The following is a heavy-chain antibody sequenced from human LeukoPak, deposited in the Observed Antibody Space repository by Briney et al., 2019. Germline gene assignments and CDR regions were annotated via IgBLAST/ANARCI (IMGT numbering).Heavy chain of an antibody. CDR2: IKQDGSEK. Sequence: PGGSLRLSCAASGFTFSSYWMSWVRQAPGKWLEWVANIKQDGSEKYYVDSVKGRFTISRDNAKNSLYLQMNSLRAEDAAVYYCARQWLVREYFDYWGQGTLVTVSS. CDR1: GFTFSSYW. V-gene: IGHV3-7*01. CDR3: ARQWLVREYFDY. D-gene: IGHD6-19*01. J-gene: IGHJ4*02.